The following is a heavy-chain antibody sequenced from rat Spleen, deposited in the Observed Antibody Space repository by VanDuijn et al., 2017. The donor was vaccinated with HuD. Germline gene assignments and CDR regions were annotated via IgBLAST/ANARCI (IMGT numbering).Heavy chain of an antibody. CDR3: TTTWNFDY. V-gene: IGHV5-31*01. J-gene: IGHJ2*01. Sequence: EVQLVESGGALVHPGRSLKLSCVTSGFTFNYYWMTWIRQAPGKGLEWVASITTASGGTHYPDSVKGRFTISRDNAKSTLYLQMNDLRSEDTATYYCTTTWNFDYWGQGVMVTVSS. D-gene: IGHD1-10*01. CDR1: GFTFNYYW. CDR2: ITTASGGT.